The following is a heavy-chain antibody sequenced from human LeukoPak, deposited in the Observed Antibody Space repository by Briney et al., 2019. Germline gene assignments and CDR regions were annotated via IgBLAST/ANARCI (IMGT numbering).Heavy chain of an antibody. J-gene: IGHJ4*02. CDR3: AGTRIAARLGY. Sequence: SETLSLTCTVSGGSISSGSYYWSWIRQPAGKGLEWIGRIYTSGSTNYNPSLKSRVTISVDTSKNQFSLKLSSVTAADTAVYYCAGTRIAARLGYWGQGTLVTVSS. V-gene: IGHV4-61*02. CDR1: GGSISSGSYY. CDR2: IYTSGST. D-gene: IGHD6-6*01.